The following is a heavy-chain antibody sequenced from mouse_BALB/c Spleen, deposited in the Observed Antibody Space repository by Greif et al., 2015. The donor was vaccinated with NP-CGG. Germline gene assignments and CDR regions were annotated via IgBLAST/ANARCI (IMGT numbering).Heavy chain of an antibody. CDR3: ARRGGITTVVPDWYFDV. V-gene: IGHV2-4-1*01. CDR1: GFSLTSYG. Sequence: QVQLQQTGPGLVQPSQSLSITCTVSGFSLTSYGVHWVRQSPGKGLEWLGVIWSGGSTDYNAAFISRLSISKDNSKSQVFFKMNSLQADYTAIYYCARRGGITTVVPDWYFDVWGAGTTVTVSS. J-gene: IGHJ1*01. CDR2: IWSGGST. D-gene: IGHD1-1*01.